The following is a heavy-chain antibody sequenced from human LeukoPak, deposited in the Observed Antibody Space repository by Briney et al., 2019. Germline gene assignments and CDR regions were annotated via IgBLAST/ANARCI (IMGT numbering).Heavy chain of an antibody. CDR1: GGSISSNNYY. Sequence: SATLSLTCSVSGGSISSNNYYLGWIRQPPGQGLGWIGSTYYSGNTDYNPSLKSLVTISIDTSKNQFSLKVSSVTAADTAMYYCARDSGRYYDYNWFHPWGQGTLVTVSS. J-gene: IGHJ5*02. V-gene: IGHV4-39*07. CDR3: ARDSGRYYDYNWFHP. CDR2: TYYSGNT. D-gene: IGHD3-10*01.